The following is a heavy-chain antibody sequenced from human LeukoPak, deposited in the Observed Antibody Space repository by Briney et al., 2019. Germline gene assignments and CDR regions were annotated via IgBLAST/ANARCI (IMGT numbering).Heavy chain of an antibody. CDR2: IIPIFGTA. J-gene: IGHJ4*02. Sequence: SVKVSCKASGGTFSSYAISWVRQAPGQGLEWMGGIIPIFGTANYAQKFQGRVTITADESTSTAYMELGSLRSEDTAVYYCARNSGYDLYYFDYWGQGTLVTVSS. CDR1: GGTFSSYA. V-gene: IGHV1-69*13. D-gene: IGHD5-12*01. CDR3: ARNSGYDLYYFDY.